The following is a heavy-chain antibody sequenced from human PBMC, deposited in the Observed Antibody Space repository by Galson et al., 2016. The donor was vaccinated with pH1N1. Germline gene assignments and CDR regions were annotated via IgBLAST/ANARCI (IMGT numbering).Heavy chain of an antibody. CDR2: IKHDGSEK. J-gene: IGHJ4*02. CDR3: ARDLGSTGYLKY. D-gene: IGHD3-9*01. Sequence: SLRLSCAASGFSFSTYWMTWVRQAPGKGLEWVANIKHDGSEKYFVDSVKGRFTISRDNANNSVSLQMNSLRAEDTAVYYCARDLGSTGYLKYWGQEPWSSSPQ. V-gene: IGHV3-7*05. CDR1: GFSFSTYW.